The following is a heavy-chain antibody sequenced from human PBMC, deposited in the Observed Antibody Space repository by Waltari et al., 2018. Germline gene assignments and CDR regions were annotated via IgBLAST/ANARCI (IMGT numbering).Heavy chain of an antibody. D-gene: IGHD1-20*01. V-gene: IGHV4-59*01. J-gene: IGHJ6*02. CDR1: GGSIRSYY. Sequence: QVQLQESGPRLVKPSETLSLTCSVSGGSIRSYYWAWIRPSPGTGLQWIGYVYYSGTTNYSPSLKSRVTMSVDSSRNEISLKMTSVTAADTAVYYCARIGYKTYGMDVWGRGTPVTVSS. CDR3: ARIGYKTYGMDV. CDR2: VYYSGTT.